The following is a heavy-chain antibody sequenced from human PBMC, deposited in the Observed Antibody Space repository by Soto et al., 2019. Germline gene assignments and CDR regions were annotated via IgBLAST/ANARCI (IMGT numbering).Heavy chain of an antibody. Sequence: PSETLSLTCTVSGGSISSYYWSWIRQPPGKGLEWIGYIYYSGSTNYNPSLKSRVTISVDTSKNQFSLKLSSVTAADTAVYYCARAPIGGYFDYWGQGALVTVSS. V-gene: IGHV4-59*01. CDR2: IYYSGST. CDR3: ARAPIGGYFDY. D-gene: IGHD3-22*01. J-gene: IGHJ4*02. CDR1: GGSISSYY.